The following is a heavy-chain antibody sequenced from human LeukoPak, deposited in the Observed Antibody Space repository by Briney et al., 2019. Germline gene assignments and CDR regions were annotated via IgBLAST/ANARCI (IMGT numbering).Heavy chain of an antibody. CDR2: IYPGDSDT. V-gene: IGHV5-51*01. D-gene: IGHD1-26*01. CDR1: GYSFTSYW. CDR3: ARRSVGSYGRYYFDY. J-gene: IGHJ4*02. Sequence: GESLKISCKGSGYSFTSYWIGWVRQMPGKGLEWMGIIYPGDSDTTHSPSFQGQVTISADKSISTAYLQWSSLKASDTAMYYCARRSVGSYGRYYFDYWGQGTLVTVSS.